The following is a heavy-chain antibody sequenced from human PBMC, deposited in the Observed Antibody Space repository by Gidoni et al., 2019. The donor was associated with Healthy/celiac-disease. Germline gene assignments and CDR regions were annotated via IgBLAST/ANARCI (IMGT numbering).Heavy chain of an antibody. Sequence: EVQLVESGGGLVQPGGSLRLSCAASGFTFSSSWMSWVRQAPGKGLEWVANLKQDGSEKYYVDSVKGRFTISRDNAKNSLYLQMNSLRAEDTAVYYCAREPGVTMVRGVIPIDYWGQGTLVTVSS. CDR1: GFTFSSSW. CDR2: LKQDGSEK. CDR3: AREPGVTMVRGVIPIDY. D-gene: IGHD3-10*01. V-gene: IGHV3-7*01. J-gene: IGHJ4*02.